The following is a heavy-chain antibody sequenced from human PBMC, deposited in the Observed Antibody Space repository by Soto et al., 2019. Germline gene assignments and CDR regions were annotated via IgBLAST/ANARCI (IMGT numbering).Heavy chain of an antibody. CDR1: GFTFSSHS. CDR3: AREGSTSGDLDY. V-gene: IGHV3-30*14. D-gene: IGHD1-26*01. CDR2: ISYDGSIK. J-gene: IGHJ4*02. Sequence: QVQLVESGGGVVQPGRSLRLSCAASGFTFSSHSIQWVRQAPGKGLEWVAVISYDGSIKYYADSVKGRFTISRDNSKNTAYLQKNSLGAEDTALFYWAREGSTSGDLDYWGQGTLVIVSS.